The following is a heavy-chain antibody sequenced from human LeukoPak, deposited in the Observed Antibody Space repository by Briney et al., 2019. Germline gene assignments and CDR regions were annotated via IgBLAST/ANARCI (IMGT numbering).Heavy chain of an antibody. CDR1: GFTFSSYA. CDR2: ISGSGGST. J-gene: IGHJ4*02. V-gene: IGHV3-23*01. Sequence: GGSLRLSCAASGFTFSSYAMSWVRQAPGKGLEWVSAISGSGGSTYYADSVKGRFTISRDNSKNTLYLQMSSLRAEDTAVYYCAKDLDYYGSGSYPSVDYWGQGTLVTVSS. D-gene: IGHD3-10*01. CDR3: AKDLDYYGSGSYPSVDY.